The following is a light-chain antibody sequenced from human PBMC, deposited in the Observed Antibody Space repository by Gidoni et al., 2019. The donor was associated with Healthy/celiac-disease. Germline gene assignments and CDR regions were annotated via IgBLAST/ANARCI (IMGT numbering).Light chain of an antibody. Sequence: QSALTQPASVCGSPGQSITISCTGTSGDVGGYNSVSWYHQHPGKAPKLMIYEVSNRPSGVSNRFSCSKSGNTASLTISGLQAEDEADYYCSSYTSSSTPNWVFGGGTKLTVL. V-gene: IGLV2-14*01. CDR3: SSYTSSSTPNWV. J-gene: IGLJ3*02. CDR1: SGDVGGYNS. CDR2: EVS.